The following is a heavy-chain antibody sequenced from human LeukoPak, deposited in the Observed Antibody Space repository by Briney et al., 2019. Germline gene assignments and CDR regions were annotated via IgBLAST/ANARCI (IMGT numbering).Heavy chain of an antibody. D-gene: IGHD1-7*01. CDR1: GGSISSYY. Sequence: SETLSPTCTVSGGSISSYYWSWVRQPPGKGLEWIGYIYYSGSTNYNSSLKSRVTISVDTSKNQFSLNLSSVTAADTAVYYCARGNWNYDYWGQGTLVTVSS. V-gene: IGHV4-59*01. J-gene: IGHJ4*02. CDR3: ARGNWNYDY. CDR2: IYYSGST.